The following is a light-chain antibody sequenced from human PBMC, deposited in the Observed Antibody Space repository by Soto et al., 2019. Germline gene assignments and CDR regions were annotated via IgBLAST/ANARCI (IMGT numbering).Light chain of an antibody. J-gene: IGKJ1*01. CDR2: KAS. V-gene: IGKV1-5*03. Sequence: DIQMTQSPSTLSASVGDRVTITCRASQSISSWLAWYQQKPGKAPKLLIYKASSVESGVPSRFSGSGSGTEFTLTISSLQPDDFATSYCQQYNSYSRTFGQGTKVEIK. CDR3: QQYNSYSRT. CDR1: QSISSW.